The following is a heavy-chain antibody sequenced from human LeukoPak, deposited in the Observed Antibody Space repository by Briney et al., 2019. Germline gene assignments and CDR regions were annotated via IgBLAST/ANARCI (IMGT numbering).Heavy chain of an antibody. CDR2: ISNDGSRK. CDR3: ARDRAWNYFDY. Sequence: GGSLRLSCAASGFTFSDYAMHWVRQAPGKGLEWVAIISNDGSRKYYAHSVEGRFTISRDNSKNTLYLQMDSLRAEDTAVYYCARDRAWNYFDYWGQGTLVTVSS. V-gene: IGHV3-30*04. D-gene: IGHD3-3*01. CDR1: GFTFSDYA. J-gene: IGHJ4*02.